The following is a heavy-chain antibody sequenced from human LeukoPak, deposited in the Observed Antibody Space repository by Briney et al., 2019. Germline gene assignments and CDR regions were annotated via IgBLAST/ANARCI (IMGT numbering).Heavy chain of an antibody. CDR1: GYTFTGYY. J-gene: IGHJ3*02. CDR2: INPNSGGT. D-gene: IGHD4-17*01. Sequence: GASVKVSCKASGYTFTGYYMHWVRQAPGQGLEWMGWINPNSGGTNYAQKFQGRVTMTRDTSISTAYMELSRLRSDDTAVYYCARDLRSTTSDAFDIWGQGTMVTVSS. CDR3: ARDLRSTTSDAFDI. V-gene: IGHV1-2*02.